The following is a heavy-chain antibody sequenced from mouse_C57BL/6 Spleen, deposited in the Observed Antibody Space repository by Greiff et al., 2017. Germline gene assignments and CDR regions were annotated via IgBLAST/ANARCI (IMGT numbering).Heavy chain of an antibody. V-gene: IGHV1-61*01. CDR2: IYPSDSET. J-gene: IGHJ4*01. D-gene: IGHD2-1*01. CDR3: ARGGNYEAMDY. Sequence: VQLKQPGAELVRPGSSVKLSCKASGYTFTSYWLDWVKQRPGQGLEWIGNIYPSDSETHYNQKFKDKATLTVDKSSSTAYMQRSSLTSEDSAVYYCARGGNYEAMDYWGQGTSVTVSS. CDR1: GYTFTSYW.